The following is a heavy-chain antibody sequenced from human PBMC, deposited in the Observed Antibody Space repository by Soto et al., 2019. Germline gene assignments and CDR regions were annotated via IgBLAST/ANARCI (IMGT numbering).Heavy chain of an antibody. Sequence: GGSLRLSCVGSGFTFISYSVSWIRRAPGKGLECVSSISRSGDSLYYADSVKGRFTISRDNAENSVFLQMSNLRVDDTSIYYCASNYGLFDYWGQGTLVTVSS. J-gene: IGHJ4*02. CDR2: ISRSGDSL. V-gene: IGHV3-21*01. CDR1: GFTFISYS. CDR3: ASNYGLFDY. D-gene: IGHD4-17*01.